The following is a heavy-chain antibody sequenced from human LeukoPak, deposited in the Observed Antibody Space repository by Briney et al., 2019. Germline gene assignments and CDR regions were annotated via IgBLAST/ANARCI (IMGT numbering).Heavy chain of an antibody. J-gene: IGHJ4*02. CDR3: ARVSRDGYNWPFDY. V-gene: IGHV4-59*08. Sequence: SETLSLTCTVSGGSISSYYWSWIRRPPGKGLEWIEYIYYSGSTNYNPSLKSRVTISVDTSKNQFSLKLSSVTAADTAVYYCARVSRDGYNWPFDYWGQGTLVTVSS. D-gene: IGHD5-24*01. CDR1: GGSISSYY. CDR2: IYYSGST.